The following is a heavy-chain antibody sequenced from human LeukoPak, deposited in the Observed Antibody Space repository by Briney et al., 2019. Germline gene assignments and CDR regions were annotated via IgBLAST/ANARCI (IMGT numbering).Heavy chain of an antibody. D-gene: IGHD1-1*01. CDR3: ARHGNYNWNDGRTFDY. J-gene: IGHJ4*02. CDR2: IYSSGIT. V-gene: IGHV4-4*07. Sequence: PSETLSLTXTVSGGSMSGYFWSWIRQPAGKALEWIGRIYSSGITDYNPSLNSRVTVSVDTSKNQFSLKISSMTAADTALYYCARHGNYNWNDGRTFDYWGQGTLVTVSS. CDR1: GGSMSGYF.